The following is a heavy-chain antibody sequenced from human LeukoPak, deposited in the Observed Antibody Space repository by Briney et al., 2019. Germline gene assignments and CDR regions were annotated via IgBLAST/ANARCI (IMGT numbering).Heavy chain of an antibody. CDR1: GFSFSSYG. D-gene: IGHD4-23*01. V-gene: IGHV3-33*07. J-gene: IGHJ4*02. CDR3: AQGHYVGNSEFLDN. CDR2: ICNDGGLP. Sequence: PGRSLRLSCAASGFSFSSYGMYWVRQAPGKGLEWVALICNDGGLPNYLDSVRSRFTISRDNSKNTLYLQMDSLRVEDTAVYYCAQGHYVGNSEFLDNWGQGSLVIVSS.